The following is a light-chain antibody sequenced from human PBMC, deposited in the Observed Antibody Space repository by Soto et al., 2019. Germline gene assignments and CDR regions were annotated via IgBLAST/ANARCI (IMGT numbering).Light chain of an antibody. CDR1: QTIGNK. V-gene: IGKV3-15*01. CDR2: GAS. Sequence: EIGVAHSPATVSVSQRARVTXSCRATQTIGNKLAWYLQRPGQAHRLIMYGASTRATDITARFSGSGSGTEFTLTITGLQSEDFAVYYCQQYNDWPWTFGLGTKVDIK. CDR3: QQYNDWPWT. J-gene: IGKJ1*01.